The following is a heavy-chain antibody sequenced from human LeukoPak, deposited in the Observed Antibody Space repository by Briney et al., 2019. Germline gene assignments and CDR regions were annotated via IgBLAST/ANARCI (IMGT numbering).Heavy chain of an antibody. Sequence: SETLSLTRTVSGGSISSGDYYWSWIRQPPGKGLEWIGYIYYSGSTYYNPSLKSRVTISVDTSKNQFSLKLSSVTAADTAVYYCARDVVHSSSSTTTHNWFDPWGQGTLVTVSS. V-gene: IGHV4-30-4*08. CDR2: IYYSGST. CDR1: GGSISSGDYY. J-gene: IGHJ5*02. CDR3: ARDVVHSSSSTTTHNWFDP. D-gene: IGHD6-6*01.